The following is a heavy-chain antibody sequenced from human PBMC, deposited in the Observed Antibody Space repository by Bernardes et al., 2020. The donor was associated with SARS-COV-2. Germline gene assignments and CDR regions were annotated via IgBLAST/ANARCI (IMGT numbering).Heavy chain of an antibody. CDR3: AREKVVKTLAGVYDM. V-gene: IGHV3-66*01. CDR2: IYCNGRT. J-gene: IGHJ3*02. Sequence: WGSLRLSCSASGFSVNGNYMSWVRQAPGKGLEWVSVIYCNGRTYYADSVKGRFTISRDNSKNTLSLQMNSLRAEDTALYYCAREKVVKTLAGVYDMWGQGTMVIVSS. CDR1: GFSVNGNY. D-gene: IGHD3-22*01.